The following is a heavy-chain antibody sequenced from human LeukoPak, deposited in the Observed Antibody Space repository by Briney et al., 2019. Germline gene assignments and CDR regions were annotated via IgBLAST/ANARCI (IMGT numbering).Heavy chain of an antibody. J-gene: IGHJ3*02. CDR2: IYSGGST. V-gene: IGHV3-53*01. D-gene: IGHD3-22*01. Sequence: PGGSLRLSCAASGFTVSSNYMSWVRQAPGKGLEWVSVIYSGGSTYYADSVKGRFTISRDNSKNTLYLQMNSLRAEDTAVYYCARVISRTMTDAFDIWGQGTMVTVSS. CDR1: GFTVSSNY. CDR3: ARVISRTMTDAFDI.